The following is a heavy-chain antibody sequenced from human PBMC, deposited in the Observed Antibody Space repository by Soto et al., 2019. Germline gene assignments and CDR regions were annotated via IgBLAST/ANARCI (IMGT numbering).Heavy chain of an antibody. V-gene: IGHV1-46*01. CDR3: ARDSTRAAGLGCDY. CDR1: GFIFTNYY. CDR2: IDPSNTYT. J-gene: IGHJ4*02. Sequence: QVQLVQSGAEVKKPGASVKVSCKASGFIFTNYYIHWVRQAPGQGLEWVALIDPSNTYTDYAQKFQGRVAITRDTSTSTVYMELTSLRSEDTAIYYCARDSTRAAGLGCDYWGQGTLVTVSS. D-gene: IGHD6-13*01.